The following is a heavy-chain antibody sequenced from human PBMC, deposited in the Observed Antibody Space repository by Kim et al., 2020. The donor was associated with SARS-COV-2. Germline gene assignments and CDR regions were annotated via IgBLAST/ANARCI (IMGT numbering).Heavy chain of an antibody. Sequence: ASVKVSCQASGYSFTTYGISWVRQAPGQGLEWMGYIRVYNGKTDYAQKFQDRVTMTTEISTNTAYMELRSLRSDDTAIYYCARLQGCGGDCAAFDIWGQG. CDR3: ARLQGCGGDCAAFDI. CDR2: IRVYNGKT. V-gene: IGHV1-18*01. D-gene: IGHD2-21*01. J-gene: IGHJ3*02. CDR1: GYSFTTYG.